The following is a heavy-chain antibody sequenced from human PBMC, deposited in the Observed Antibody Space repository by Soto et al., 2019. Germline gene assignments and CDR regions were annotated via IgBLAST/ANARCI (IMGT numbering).Heavy chain of an antibody. CDR1: GYTFTSYA. CDR2: INAGNGNT. V-gene: IGHV1-3*01. Sequence: QVPLVQSGAEVKKPGASVKVSCKASGYTFTSYAMHWVRQAPGQRLEWMGWINAGNGNTKYSQKFQGRVTITRDTSESTAYMELSSLRSEDTAVYYCARDLKRLPTYYDFWSGYPYFDYWGQGTLVTVSS. CDR3: ARDLKRLPTYYDFWSGYPYFDY. J-gene: IGHJ4*02. D-gene: IGHD3-3*01.